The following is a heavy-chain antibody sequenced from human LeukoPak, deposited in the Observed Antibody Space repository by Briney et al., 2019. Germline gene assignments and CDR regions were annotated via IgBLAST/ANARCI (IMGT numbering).Heavy chain of an antibody. CDR3: ARGFGYSYGRTPFDY. J-gene: IGHJ4*02. V-gene: IGHV1-8*01. CDR2: MNPNSGNT. Sequence: ASVKVSRKASGYTFTSYDINWVRQATGQGLEWMGWMNPNSGNTGYAQKFQGRVTMTRNTSISTAYMELSSLRSEDTAVYYCARGFGYSYGRTPFDYWGQGTLVTVSS. CDR1: GYTFTSYD. D-gene: IGHD5-18*01.